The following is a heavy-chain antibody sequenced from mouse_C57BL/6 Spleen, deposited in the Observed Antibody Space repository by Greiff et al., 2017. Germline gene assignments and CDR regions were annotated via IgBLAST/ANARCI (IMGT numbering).Heavy chain of an antibody. CDR2: ISYDGSN. V-gene: IGHV3-6*01. Sequence: VQLKESGPGLVKPSQSLSLTCSVTGYSITSGYYWNWLRQFPGNKLEWMGYISYDGSNNYNPSLKNRIAITRDTSKNQLFLKLNSVTTEDTATYYCAREGITTVVEDYWGQGTLVTVSA. J-gene: IGHJ3*01. CDR1: GYSITSGYY. D-gene: IGHD1-1*01. CDR3: AREGITTVVEDY.